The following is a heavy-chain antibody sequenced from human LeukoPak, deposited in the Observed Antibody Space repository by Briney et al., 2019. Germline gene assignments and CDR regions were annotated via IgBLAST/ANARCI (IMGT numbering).Heavy chain of an antibody. CDR2: IKEDGSEK. V-gene: IGHV3-7*01. Sequence: GGSLRLSCAASGFMFSSYWMSWVRQAPEKGLEWVANIKEDGSEKYYVDSVKGRFTISRDNAKNSQYLQMNSLRAEDTAIYYCARDKGVVGTLAPWGQGTLVTVSS. CDR1: GFMFSSYW. D-gene: IGHD1-26*01. J-gene: IGHJ5*02. CDR3: ARDKGVVGTLAP.